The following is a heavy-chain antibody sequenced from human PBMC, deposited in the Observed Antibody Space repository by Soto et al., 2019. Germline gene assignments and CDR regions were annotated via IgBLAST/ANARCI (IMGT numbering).Heavy chain of an antibody. CDR2: ISPGGDRI. CDR3: TKSADSAGWGVDF. J-gene: IGHJ4*02. D-gene: IGHD6-19*01. V-gene: IGHV3-48*02. Sequence: GSLRLSCVASGFMFESYAMNVVRQAPGKGLEWVSYISPGGDRIYYAESLKGRITISRDTARNSLSLQMNILRDEDTAVYYCTKSADSAGWGVDFWGQGTLVTVSS. CDR1: GFMFESYA.